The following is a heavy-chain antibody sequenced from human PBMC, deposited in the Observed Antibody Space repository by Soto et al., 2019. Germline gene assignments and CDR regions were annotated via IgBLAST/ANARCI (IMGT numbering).Heavy chain of an antibody. CDR1: GYTFTSYD. D-gene: IGHD6-13*01. CDR3: ARRYSSSWYSLVHASDI. V-gene: IGHV1-8*01. J-gene: IGHJ3*02. Sequence: ASVKVSCKASGYTFTSYDINWVRQATGQGLEWMGWMNPNSGNTGYAQKFQGRVTMTRNTSISTAYMELSSLRSEDTAVYYCARRYSSSWYSLVHASDIWGQGTMVTVSS. CDR2: MNPNSGNT.